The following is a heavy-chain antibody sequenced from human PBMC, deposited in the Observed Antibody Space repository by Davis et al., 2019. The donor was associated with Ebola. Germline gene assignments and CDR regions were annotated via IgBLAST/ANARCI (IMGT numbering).Heavy chain of an antibody. D-gene: IGHD6-19*01. J-gene: IGHJ3*01. CDR2: ISGRSTTI. V-gene: IGHV3-23*01. CDR1: GFTFTSHS. CDR3: AKDTSNVWFDV. Sequence: GESLKISCTASGFTFTSHSMAWVRQAPGKGLEWVSVISGRSTTIHYADSVKGRFTISRDNSKNTLHLQMNSLRVEDTAIYYCAKDTSNVWFDVWGQGTMVTVSS.